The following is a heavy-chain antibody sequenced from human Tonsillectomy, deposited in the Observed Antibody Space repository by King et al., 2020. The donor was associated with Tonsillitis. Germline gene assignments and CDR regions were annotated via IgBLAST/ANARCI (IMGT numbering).Heavy chain of an antibody. Sequence: QLVQSGAEVKKPGASVKVTCKASGYTFSDYYIHWVRQAPGQGFEWMGWINPNRGDTNFAQKFQGRVTLTRDTSITTAYMEVDSLTSEDTAVYYCARXXWVXGXYYMXFWGQXTLVTV. J-gene: IGHJ4*02. CDR3: ARXXWVXGXYYMXF. V-gene: IGHV1-2*02. CDR2: INPNRGDT. CDR1: GYTFSDYY. D-gene: IGHD1-26*01.